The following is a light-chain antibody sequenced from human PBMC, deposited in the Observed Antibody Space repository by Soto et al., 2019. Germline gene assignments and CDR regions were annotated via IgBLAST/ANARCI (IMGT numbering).Light chain of an antibody. CDR2: DVT. J-gene: IGLJ2*01. V-gene: IGLV2-14*03. CDR3: SSYSSSSPHVV. Sequence: QSALTQPASVSGSPGRSVTISCTVSSSDVGDFNYVSWYQHLPGRAPKLIIYDVTKRPSGISYRFSASKSGRTASLTISGLQAEDEADYYCSSYSSSSPHVVFGGGTKLTVL. CDR1: SSDVGDFNY.